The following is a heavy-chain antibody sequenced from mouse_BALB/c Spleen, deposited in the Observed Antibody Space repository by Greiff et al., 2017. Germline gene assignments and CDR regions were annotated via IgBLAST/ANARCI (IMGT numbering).Heavy chain of an antibody. V-gene: IGHV1-4*01. Sequence: QVQLKESGAELARPGASVKMSCKASGYTFTSYTMHWVKQRPGQGLEWIGYINPSSGYTNYNQKFKDKATLTADKSSSTAYMQLSSLTSEDSAVYCCARWGTVVATPFMDYWGQGTSVTVSS. D-gene: IGHD1-1*01. CDR1: GYTFTSYT. CDR2: INPSSGYT. CDR3: ARWGTVVATPFMDY. J-gene: IGHJ4*01.